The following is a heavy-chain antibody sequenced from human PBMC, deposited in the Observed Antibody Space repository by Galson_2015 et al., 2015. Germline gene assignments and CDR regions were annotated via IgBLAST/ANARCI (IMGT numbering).Heavy chain of an antibody. D-gene: IGHD6-6*01. Sequence: CAISGDSVSSHSAAWNWIRQSQSRGLEWLGRTYYRSKWYNDYAVSVKSRITINPDTSKNQFSLQLNAVTTEDTAVYYCARALHPSSYFDYSGQGTLFTVSS. CDR3: ARALHPSSYFDY. J-gene: IGHJ4*02. CDR1: GDSVSSHSAA. CDR2: TYYRSKWYN. V-gene: IGHV6-1*01.